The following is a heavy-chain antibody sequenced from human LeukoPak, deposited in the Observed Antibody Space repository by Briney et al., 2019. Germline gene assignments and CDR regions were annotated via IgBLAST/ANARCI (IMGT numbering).Heavy chain of an antibody. D-gene: IGHD3-3*02. J-gene: IGHJ4*02. Sequence: GGSLRLSCAASGSTFSHFAMNWIRHAPGKGLEWVSFINYNGADTNYADSVKGRFTVSRDNSKNTLYLRMTSLRAEDTGTYYCAKDIRACCWGQGTQVTVSS. CDR2: INYNGADT. CDR3: AKDIRACC. CDR1: GSTFSHFA. V-gene: IGHV3-23*01.